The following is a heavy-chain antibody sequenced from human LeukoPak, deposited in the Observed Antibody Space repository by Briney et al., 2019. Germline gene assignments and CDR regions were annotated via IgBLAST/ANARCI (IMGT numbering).Heavy chain of an antibody. D-gene: IGHD6-19*01. CDR3: AKGSKAVLFTRDHYMDV. Sequence: GGSLRLSCAASGFSFSSTSMHWVRQAPGKGLEWVAFIRYDGSNKYYADSVRGRFTISRDNSKNTLYLHMNSLRAEDTAVYFCAKGSKAVLFTRDHYMDVWGKGTTVTISS. CDR2: IRYDGSNK. CDR1: GFSFSSTS. V-gene: IGHV3-30*02. J-gene: IGHJ6*03.